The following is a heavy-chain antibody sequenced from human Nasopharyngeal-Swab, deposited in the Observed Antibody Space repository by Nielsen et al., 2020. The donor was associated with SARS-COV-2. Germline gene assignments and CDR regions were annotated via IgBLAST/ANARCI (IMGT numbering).Heavy chain of an antibody. CDR2: IWYDGSNK. Sequence: GGSLRLSCAASGFTFSSYGMHWVRQAPGKGLEWVAVIWYDGSNKYYADSVQGRFTISRDNSKNTLYLQMNSLRAEDTAVYYCARDRVTYSGSYYYYYYGMDVWGQGTTVTVSS. J-gene: IGHJ6*02. D-gene: IGHD1-26*01. V-gene: IGHV3-33*01. CDR1: GFTFSSYG. CDR3: ARDRVTYSGSYYYYYYGMDV.